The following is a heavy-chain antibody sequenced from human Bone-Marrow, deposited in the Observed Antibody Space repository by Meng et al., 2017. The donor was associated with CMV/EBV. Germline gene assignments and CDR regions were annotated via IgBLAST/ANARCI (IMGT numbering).Heavy chain of an antibody. J-gene: IGHJ6*02. Sequence: GESLKISCAATGFILSDYDMHWVRQAPGKGLEYVSIISSNGGDTYYADSVKGRFTISRDNAKKSPYLQMNSLRAEDTAVYYCARGRGDNWYYYGMDVWGQGTTVTVSS. CDR2: ISSNGGDT. V-gene: IGHV3-64*02. CDR3: ARGRGDNWYYYGMDV. D-gene: IGHD1-1*01. CDR1: GFILSDYD.